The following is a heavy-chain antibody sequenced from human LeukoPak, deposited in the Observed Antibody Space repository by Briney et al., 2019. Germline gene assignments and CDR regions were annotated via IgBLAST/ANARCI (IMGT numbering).Heavy chain of an antibody. Sequence: SETLSLTCTVSGGSISSTSYYWGWIRQPPGKGLQWFGNIFYSGSTYHNPSLRSRLTISVDTSKNQFSLKLSSVTAADTAVYYCARGRGYYYDSSGYYYPTNYYYYGMDVWGQGTTVTVSS. CDR1: GGSISSTSYY. CDR3: ARGRGYYYDSSGYYYPTNYYYYGMDV. J-gene: IGHJ6*02. D-gene: IGHD3-22*01. CDR2: IFYSGST. V-gene: IGHV4-39*01.